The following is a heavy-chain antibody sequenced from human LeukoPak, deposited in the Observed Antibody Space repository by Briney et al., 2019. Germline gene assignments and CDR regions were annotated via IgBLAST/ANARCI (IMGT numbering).Heavy chain of an antibody. D-gene: IGHD5-18*01. CDR3: ARRGYSYGL. CDR2: INHSGST. CDR1: GGSFSGYY. J-gene: IGHJ4*02. V-gene: IGHV4-34*01. Sequence: SETLSLTCPVYGGSFSGYYWSWIRQPPGKGLEWIGEINHSGSTNYNPSLKSRVTISVDTSKNQFSLKLSSVTAADTAVYYCARRGYSYGLWGQGTLVTVSS.